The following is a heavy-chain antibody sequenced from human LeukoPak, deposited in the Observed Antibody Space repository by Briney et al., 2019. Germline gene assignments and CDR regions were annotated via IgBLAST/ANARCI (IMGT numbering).Heavy chain of an antibody. J-gene: IGHJ4*02. Sequence: GGSLRLSCAASGFTFSSYATSWVRQAPGKGLEWVSAISGSGGSTYYADSVKGRFTISRDNSKNTLYLQMNSLRAEDTAVYYCAKDLLTGTTKLSGPFDYWGQGTLVTVSS. CDR3: AKDLLTGTTKLSGPFDY. CDR2: ISGSGGST. D-gene: IGHD1-7*01. V-gene: IGHV3-23*01. CDR1: GFTFSSYA.